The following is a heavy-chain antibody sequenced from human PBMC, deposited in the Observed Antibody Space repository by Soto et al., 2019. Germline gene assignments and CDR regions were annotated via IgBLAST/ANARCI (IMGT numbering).Heavy chain of an antibody. CDR2: IYPGDSAT. D-gene: IGHD6-19*01. Sequence: GASLKISCKGSGYSFTNYWIGWVRQMPGKGLEYLGIIYPGDSATRYSPSFQGQVTISADKSFSTAYLQWSSLKASDTAMYYCARLWGSGWTGGLDYWGQGTLVTVSS. CDR1: GYSFTNYW. J-gene: IGHJ4*02. V-gene: IGHV5-51*01. CDR3: ARLWGSGWTGGLDY.